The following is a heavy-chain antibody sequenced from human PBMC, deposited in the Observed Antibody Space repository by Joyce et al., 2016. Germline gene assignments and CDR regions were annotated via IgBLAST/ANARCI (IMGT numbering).Heavy chain of an antibody. CDR2: INNSGVT. V-gene: IGHV4-34*01. CDR1: GGPFRGFF. D-gene: IGHD6-19*01. Sequence: QVQLQQWGAGLLKPSETLSLTCAGSGGPFRGFFWTWVRQPPGKRLEWIGDINNSGVTNYNPSLKTRVTFSVDTSKNQFSLKLTSLSAADTAVYYCARSQWLAPLMYWGQGTPVTVSS. J-gene: IGHJ4*02. CDR3: ARSQWLAPLMY.